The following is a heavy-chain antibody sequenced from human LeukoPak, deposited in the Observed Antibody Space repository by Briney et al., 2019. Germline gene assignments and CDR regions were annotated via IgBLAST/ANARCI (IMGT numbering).Heavy chain of an antibody. CDR2: ISAYNGNT. CDR1: GYTFTSYG. D-gene: IGHD6-19*01. J-gene: IGHJ2*01. CDR3: AGAVAGNGYFDL. V-gene: IGHV1-18*04. Sequence: ASVKVSCKASGYTFTSYGISWVRQAPGQGLEWMGWISAYNGNTNYAQKLQGRVTMTTDTSTSTAYMELRSLRSDDTAVYYCAGAVAGNGYFDLWGRGTLVTVSS.